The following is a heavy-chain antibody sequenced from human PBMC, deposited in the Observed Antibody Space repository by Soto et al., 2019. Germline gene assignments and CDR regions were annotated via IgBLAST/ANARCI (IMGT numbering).Heavy chain of an antibody. CDR1: GFIFRNYA. Sequence: GGSLRLSCAASGFIFRNYAVAWVRQVPGKGLEWVSTVTGGGVTVYADSVKGRFTISRDNSKNILYLQMNSLRAEDMALYYCARGKGSSLIDWFDPWGQGTRGTVSP. V-gene: IGHV3-23*01. D-gene: IGHD3-10*01. J-gene: IGHJ5*02. CDR2: VTGGGVT. CDR3: ARGKGSSLIDWFDP.